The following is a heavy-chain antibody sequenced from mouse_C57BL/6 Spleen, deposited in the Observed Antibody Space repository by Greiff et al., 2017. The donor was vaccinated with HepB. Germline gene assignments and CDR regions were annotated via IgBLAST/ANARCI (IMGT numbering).Heavy chain of an antibody. D-gene: IGHD1-1*01. CDR1: GFTFSNYW. V-gene: IGHV6-3*01. J-gene: IGHJ1*03. CDR2: IRLKSDNYAT. Sequence: EVHLVESGGGLVQPGGSMKLSCVASGFTFSNYWMNWVRQSPEKGLEWVAQIRLKSDNYATHYAESVKGRFTISRDDSKSSVYLQMNNLRAEDTGIYYCSRNPSYYYGSRDWYFDVWGTGTTVTVSS. CDR3: SRNPSYYYGSRDWYFDV.